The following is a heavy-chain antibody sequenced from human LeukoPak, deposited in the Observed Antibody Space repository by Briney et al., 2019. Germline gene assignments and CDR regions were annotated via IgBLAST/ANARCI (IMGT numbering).Heavy chain of an antibody. CDR2: ISYDGSNE. Sequence: GGSLRLSCAASGFTFSSYAMHWVRQAPGKGLEWVAVISYDGSNEYYADSVKGRFTISRDNSKNTLYLQMNSLRAEDTAVYYCARGQLERWLQLGWYFDLWGRGTLVTVSS. J-gene: IGHJ2*01. CDR3: ARGQLERWLQLGWYFDL. CDR1: GFTFSSYA. V-gene: IGHV3-30-3*01. D-gene: IGHD5-24*01.